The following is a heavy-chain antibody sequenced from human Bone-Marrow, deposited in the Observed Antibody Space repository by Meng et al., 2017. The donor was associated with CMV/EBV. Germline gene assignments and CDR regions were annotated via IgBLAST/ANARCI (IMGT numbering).Heavy chain of an antibody. J-gene: IGHJ6*02. CDR2: IRFDGSDK. V-gene: IGHV3-30*02. CDR3: AKGDYGMDF. CDR1: GFHFSNYD. Sequence: GESLKISCAASGFHFSNYDMHWVRQAPGKGLEWVLFIRFDGSDKSYADSVKGRFTISRDNSKNTVYLEMSSLTSEDTAVYYCAKGDYGMDFWGPGPTVNGAS.